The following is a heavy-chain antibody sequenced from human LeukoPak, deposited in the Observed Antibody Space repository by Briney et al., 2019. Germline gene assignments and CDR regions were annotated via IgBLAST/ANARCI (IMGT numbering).Heavy chain of an antibody. CDR2: ISGSGGST. J-gene: IGHJ4*02. Sequence: GALRLSCAASGFTFSSYAMSWVRQAPGKGLEWVSAISGSGGSTYYADSVKGRFTISRDNSKNTLYLQMNSLRAEDTAVYYCAKGGSGGYCSSTSCFQGYWGQGTLVTVSS. V-gene: IGHV3-23*01. CDR3: AKGGSGGYCSSTSCFQGY. D-gene: IGHD2-2*01. CDR1: GFTFSSYA.